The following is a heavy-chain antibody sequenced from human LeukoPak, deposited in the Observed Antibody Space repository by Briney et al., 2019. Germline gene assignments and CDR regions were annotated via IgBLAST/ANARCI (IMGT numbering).Heavy chain of an antibody. CDR1: GFTVSSNY. Sequence: GGSLRLSCAASGFTVSSNYMTWVRQAPGKGLEWVSVLYRGGSTYYADSVKGRFTISRDNSKSTLYLQMNSLRAEDTAVYYCASVLAVAHLPLAFDIWGQGTVVTVSS. CDR3: ASVLAVAHLPLAFDI. V-gene: IGHV3-53*01. J-gene: IGHJ3*02. CDR2: LYRGGST. D-gene: IGHD6-19*01.